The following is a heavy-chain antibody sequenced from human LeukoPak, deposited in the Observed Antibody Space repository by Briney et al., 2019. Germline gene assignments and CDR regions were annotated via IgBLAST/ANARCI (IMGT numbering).Heavy chain of an antibody. CDR1: GFTFSGSA. CDR2: IRSKANSYAT. Sequence: AGGSLRLSCAAPGFTFSGSAMHWVRQASGKGLEWVGRIRSKANSYATAYAASVKGRFTISRDDSKNTAYLQMNSLKTEDTAVYYCTRRSSSAGIDYWGQGTLVTVSS. J-gene: IGHJ4*02. V-gene: IGHV3-73*01. CDR3: TRRSSSAGIDY. D-gene: IGHD6-6*01.